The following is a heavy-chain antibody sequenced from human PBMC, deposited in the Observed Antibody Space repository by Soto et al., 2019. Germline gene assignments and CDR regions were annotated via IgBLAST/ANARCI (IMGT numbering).Heavy chain of an antibody. D-gene: IGHD6-19*01. CDR2: FYFSGST. CDR1: GGSISSSTYF. CDR3: ARHYSGGWHFQH. J-gene: IGHJ1*01. V-gene: IGHV4-39*01. Sequence: SETLSLTCTVSGGSISSSTYFWGWIRQPPGKGLEWIGSFYFSGSTYSNPSLKSRVTIYVDTSKNQFSLKLSSLTAADTAVYYCARHYSGGWHFQHWGQGTLVTVSS.